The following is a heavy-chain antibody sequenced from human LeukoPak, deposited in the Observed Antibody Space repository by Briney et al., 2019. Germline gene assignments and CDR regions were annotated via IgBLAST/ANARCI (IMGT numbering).Heavy chain of an antibody. D-gene: IGHD2-8*01. V-gene: IGHV3-23*01. CDR3: AKDQDANYFDY. Sequence: GESLRLSCAASEFTFSSYAMNWVRQAPGKGLECVSAISASGGSTYYADSVKGRFSISRDNSNNTLYLQMNSLRAEDTAVYYCAKDQDANYFDYWGQGTLVTVSS. CDR2: ISASGGST. J-gene: IGHJ4*02. CDR1: EFTFSSYA.